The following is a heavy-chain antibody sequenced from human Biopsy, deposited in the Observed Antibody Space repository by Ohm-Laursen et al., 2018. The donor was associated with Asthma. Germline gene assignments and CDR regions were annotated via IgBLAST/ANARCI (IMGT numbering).Heavy chain of an antibody. Sequence: SLRLSCAASGFTFSNFGMHWLRQAPGKGLEWLAVISDDGGQKHYGASVKGRFTISRDNSKSTVFLDMTSLKDEDTGLYFCAKDEGKVKNWFDPWGPGTRVNVSS. CDR3: AKDEGKVKNWFDP. J-gene: IGHJ5*02. V-gene: IGHV3-30*18. D-gene: IGHD2/OR15-2a*01. CDR2: ISDDGGQK. CDR1: GFTFSNFG.